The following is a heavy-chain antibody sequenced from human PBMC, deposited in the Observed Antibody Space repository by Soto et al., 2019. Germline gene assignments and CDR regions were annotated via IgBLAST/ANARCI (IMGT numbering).Heavy chain of an antibody. J-gene: IGHJ4*02. Sequence: SETLSLTCAVYGGSFSGYYWSWIRQPPGKGLEWIGEINHSGSTNYNPSLKSRVTISVDTSKNQFSLKLSSVTAADTAVYYCARGRGIAARRVLTRFDYWGQGTLVTVSS. CDR1: GGSFSGYY. CDR2: INHSGST. CDR3: ARGRGIAARRVLTRFDY. D-gene: IGHD6-6*01. V-gene: IGHV4-34*01.